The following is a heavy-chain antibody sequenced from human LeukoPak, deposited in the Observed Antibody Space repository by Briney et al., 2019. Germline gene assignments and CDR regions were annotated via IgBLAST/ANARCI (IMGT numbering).Heavy chain of an antibody. CDR3: ATTTRSRSWDY. CDR2: IKPDGTEK. D-gene: IGHD1-1*01. V-gene: IGHV3-7*01. Sequence: GGSLRLPCAASGFTFSSYWMCWVRQAPGKGLEWVANIKPDGTEKQYVDSVKGRLTISRDNAKNSLYLQMNSLRVDDTAVYYCATTTRSRSWDYWGQGTLVTVSS. CDR1: GFTFSSYW. J-gene: IGHJ4*02.